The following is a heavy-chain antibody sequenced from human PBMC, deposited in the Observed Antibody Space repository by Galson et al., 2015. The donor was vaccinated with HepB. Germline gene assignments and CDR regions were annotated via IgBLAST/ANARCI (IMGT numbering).Heavy chain of an antibody. Sequence: SLRLSCAASGFTFSSYWMSWVRQAPGKGLEWAANIKQDGSEKYYVDSVKGRFTISRDNAKNSLYLQMNSLRAEDTAVYYCGCSSTSWYDAFDIWGQGTMVTVSS. CDR1: GFTFSSYW. CDR2: IKQDGSEK. J-gene: IGHJ3*02. V-gene: IGHV3-7*01. D-gene: IGHD2-2*01. CDR3: GCSSTSWYDAFDI.